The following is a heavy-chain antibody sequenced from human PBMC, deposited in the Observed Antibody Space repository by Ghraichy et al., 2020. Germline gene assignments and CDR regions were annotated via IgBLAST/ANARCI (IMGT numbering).Heavy chain of an antibody. V-gene: IGHV1-18*04. D-gene: IGHD1-26*01. Sequence: ASVKVSCKASGYTFTSYGISWVRQAPGQGLEWMGWISAYNGNTNYAQKLQGRVTMTTDTSTSTAYMELRRLRSDDTAVYYCARGVRWELPSDAFDIWGQGTMVTVSS. CDR2: ISAYNGNT. J-gene: IGHJ3*02. CDR3: ARGVRWELPSDAFDI. CDR1: GYTFTSYG.